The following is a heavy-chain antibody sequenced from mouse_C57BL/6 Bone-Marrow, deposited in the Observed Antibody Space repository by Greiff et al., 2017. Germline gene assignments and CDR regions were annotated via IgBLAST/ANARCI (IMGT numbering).Heavy chain of an antibody. CDR2: FHPYNDDT. CDR3: ARKGGSSYDWYFDV. Sequence: QVHVKQSGAELVKPGASVKMSCKASGYTFTTYPIEWMKQNHGKSLEWIGNFHPYNDDTKYNEKFKGKATLTVEKSSSTVYLELSRLTSDDSAVYYGARKGGSSYDWYFDVWGTGTTVTVSS. D-gene: IGHD1-1*01. V-gene: IGHV1-47*01. CDR1: GYTFTTYP. J-gene: IGHJ1*03.